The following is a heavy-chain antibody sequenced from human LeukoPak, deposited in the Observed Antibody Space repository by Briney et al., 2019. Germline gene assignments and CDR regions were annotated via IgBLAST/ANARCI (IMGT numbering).Heavy chain of an antibody. Sequence: PGGSLRLSCSASGFTFSSFAMHWIRQAPGKGLEYVSGVSSGGGRTYYTDSLKGRFTVSRDNSKNTMYLHMNSLRVDDTAVYYCAKVYAGIVFDHWGQGTPVTVSS. D-gene: IGHD4-23*01. CDR3: AKVYAGIVFDH. CDR2: VSSGGGRT. CDR1: GFTFSSFA. J-gene: IGHJ4*02. V-gene: IGHV3-64D*09.